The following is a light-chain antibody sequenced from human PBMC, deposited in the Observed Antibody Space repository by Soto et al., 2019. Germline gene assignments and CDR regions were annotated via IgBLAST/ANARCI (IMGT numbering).Light chain of an antibody. Sequence: DIVMTQSPATLSVSPGERATLSCRASQTVSSSLAWYQQRRGQAPRLRIFGASTRAPGIPARFSASGSGTEFTLTISSLQSDYFAIYYCQQYYDWPPWPFGQGTKVEIK. CDR1: QTVSSS. CDR2: GAS. J-gene: IGKJ1*01. V-gene: IGKV3-15*01. CDR3: QQYYDWPPWP.